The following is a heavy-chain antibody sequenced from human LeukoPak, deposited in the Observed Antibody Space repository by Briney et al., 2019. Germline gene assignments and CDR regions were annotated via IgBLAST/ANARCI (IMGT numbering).Heavy chain of an antibody. Sequence: AGTLCLSCAASGFTISDNYMSWIRQGQGQGLEWVSYICSSGSTIYYASSVKGRFTIYRDNAKNSIYLQINSLRAEETAVYYCERDRIAVAPNDYWGQGTLVTVSS. V-gene: IGHV3-11*01. CDR2: ICSSGSTI. CDR3: ERDRIAVAPNDY. D-gene: IGHD6-19*01. CDR1: GFTISDNY. J-gene: IGHJ4*02.